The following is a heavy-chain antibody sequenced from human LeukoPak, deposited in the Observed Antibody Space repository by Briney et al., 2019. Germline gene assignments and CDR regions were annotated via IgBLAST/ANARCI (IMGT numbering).Heavy chain of an antibody. V-gene: IGHV1-18*04. D-gene: IGHD6-13*01. J-gene: IGHJ4*02. Sequence: GASVKVSCKASGYTFTSYGISWVRQAHGQGLEWMRWISASNVTTNHAQKLQGRVTMTTDTSTRTAYMELRSLRSDDTAVYYCATVIGSWLVYWGQGNLVTVSS. CDR3: ATVIGSWLVY. CDR2: ISASNVTT. CDR1: GYTFTSYG.